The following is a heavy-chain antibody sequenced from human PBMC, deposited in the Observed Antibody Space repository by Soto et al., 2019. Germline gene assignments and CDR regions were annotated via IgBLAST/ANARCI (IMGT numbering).Heavy chain of an antibody. CDR1: GFTFSSYW. CDR2: INSDGSST. D-gene: IGHD2-15*01. V-gene: IGHV3-74*01. Sequence: GGSLRLSCAASGFTFSSYWMHWVRQAPGKGLVWVSRINSDGSSTSYADSVKGRFTISRDNAKNTLYLQMNSLRAEDTAVYYCVRTSLVGAAANREDYWGQGTLVTVS. J-gene: IGHJ4*02. CDR3: VRTSLVGAAANREDY.